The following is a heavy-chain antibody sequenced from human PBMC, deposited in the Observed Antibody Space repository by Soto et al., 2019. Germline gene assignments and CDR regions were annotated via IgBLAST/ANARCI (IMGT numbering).Heavy chain of an antibody. Sequence: EVQLLESGGGLVQPGGSLRLSCAASGFTFGTYAMSWVRQAPGKGLEWVSAISPSNGRTYYADSVRGRFTISRDNSKIGLYRQVDSRRAGDTAVYYCAKGGRGWTPQAWGQGTLVTVSS. CDR1: GFTFGTYA. J-gene: IGHJ5*02. CDR3: AKGGRGWTPQA. V-gene: IGHV3-23*01. D-gene: IGHD1-26*01. CDR2: ISPSNGRT.